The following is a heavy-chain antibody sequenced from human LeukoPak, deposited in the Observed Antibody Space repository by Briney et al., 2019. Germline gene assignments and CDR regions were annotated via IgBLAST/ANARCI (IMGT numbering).Heavy chain of an antibody. CDR2: INPSDDTT. J-gene: IGHJ1*01. Sequence: ASVKVSCKASGYTFTSNHIHWVRQAPGQGVEWMGIINPSDDTTTYAQKFRGRVTMTRDTSTSTVYMDLSSLRSEDTAVYYCARDGESYGDCPHWGQGTLVTVSS. V-gene: IGHV1-46*01. CDR3: ARDGESYGDCPH. CDR1: GYTFTSNH. D-gene: IGHD4-17*01.